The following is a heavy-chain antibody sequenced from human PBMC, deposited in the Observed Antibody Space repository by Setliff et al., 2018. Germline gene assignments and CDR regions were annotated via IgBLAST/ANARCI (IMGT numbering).Heavy chain of an antibody. CDR1: GGSISSYY. CDR2: IYYSGST. Sequence: SETLSLTCTVSGGSISSYYWSWIRQPPGKGLEWIGYIYYSGSTNYNPSLKSRVTISVDTSKNQFSLRLTSVTAADTAVYYCARSSGSIWFDPWGQGTLVTVSS. D-gene: IGHD6-19*01. V-gene: IGHV4-59*08. J-gene: IGHJ5*02. CDR3: ARSSGSIWFDP.